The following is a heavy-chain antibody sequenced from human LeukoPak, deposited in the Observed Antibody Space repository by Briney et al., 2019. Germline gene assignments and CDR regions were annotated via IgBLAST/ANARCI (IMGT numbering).Heavy chain of an antibody. CDR1: GFTFSDSW. CDR3: STYSGSFEV. V-gene: IGHV3-15*01. D-gene: IGHD3-10*01. J-gene: IGHJ3*01. CDR2: IKSKFDGEPT. Sequence: GESLRLSCAASGFTFSDSWMTWVRQVPGKGLEWVGRIKSKFDGEPTEYAAPVAGRFTISREDYKTTVYLQMSGLRTEDTALDSCSTYSGSFEVWGRGTMVTASS.